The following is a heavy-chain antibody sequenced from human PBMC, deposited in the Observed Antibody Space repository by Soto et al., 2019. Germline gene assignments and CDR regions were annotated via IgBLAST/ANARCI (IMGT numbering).Heavy chain of an antibody. D-gene: IGHD4-17*01. J-gene: IGHJ6*02. CDR2: IIPIFGTA. CDR3: ARDQADWAVTTDYYGMDV. Sequence: AVKFSCKASGGTFSSYAISWVRQAPGQGLEWMGGIIPIFGTANYAQKFQGRVTITADESTSTAYMELSSLRSEDTAVYYCARDQADWAVTTDYYGMDVWGQGTTVTVSS. CDR1: GGTFSSYA. V-gene: IGHV1-69*13.